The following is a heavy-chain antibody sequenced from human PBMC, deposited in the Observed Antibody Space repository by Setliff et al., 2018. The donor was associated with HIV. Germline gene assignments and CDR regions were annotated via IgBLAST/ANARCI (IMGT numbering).Heavy chain of an antibody. V-gene: IGHV4-39*01. J-gene: IGHJ3*02. D-gene: IGHD4-17*01. Sequence: TSETLSLTSTVSGGSISSSRYYWGWIRQPPGKGLEWIGEIKHSGTTNHNPSPKSRVTMSVDTSKNQFSLKLNSVTAADTAVYYCARRFLTTVVTLAFDTWGQGTMVTVSS. CDR2: IKHSGTT. CDR1: GGSISSSRYY. CDR3: ARRFLTTVVTLAFDT.